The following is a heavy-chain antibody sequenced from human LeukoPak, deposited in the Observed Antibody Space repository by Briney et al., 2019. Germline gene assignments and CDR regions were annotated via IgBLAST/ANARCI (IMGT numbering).Heavy chain of an antibody. J-gene: IGHJ4*02. Sequence: GGSLRLSCAASGFTFSSYEMNWVRQAPGKGLEWVSYISGSGNTMDYADSVEGRFTISKDNAKNSLYLQMNTLRAEDTAVYYCARDRHKYNYDSGGYPPYWGQGTLVTVSS. CDR3: ARDRHKYNYDSGGYPPY. CDR1: GFTFSSYE. V-gene: IGHV3-48*03. CDR2: ISGSGNTM. D-gene: IGHD3-22*01.